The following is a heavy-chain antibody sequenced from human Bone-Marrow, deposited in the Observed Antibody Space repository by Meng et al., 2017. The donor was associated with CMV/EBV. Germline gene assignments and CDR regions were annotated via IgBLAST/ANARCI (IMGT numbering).Heavy chain of an antibody. J-gene: IGHJ4*02. D-gene: IGHD4-23*01. CDR3: AKDRGTTVVISPFDY. CDR1: GFTFSSYG. Sequence: GESLKISCAASGFTFSSYGMHWVRQAPGKGLEWVACIRYDGSNKYYADSVKGRFTISRDNSKNTLYLQMNSLRAEDTAVYYCAKDRGTTVVISPFDYWGQGTLVTVSS. CDR2: IRYDGSNK. V-gene: IGHV3-30*02.